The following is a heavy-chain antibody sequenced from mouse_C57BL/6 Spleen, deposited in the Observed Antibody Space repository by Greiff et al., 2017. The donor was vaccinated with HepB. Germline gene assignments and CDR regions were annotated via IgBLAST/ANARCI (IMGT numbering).Heavy chain of an antibody. Sequence: VQLQQSGAELVKPGASVKMSCKASGYTFTSYWITWVKQRPGQGLEWIGDIYPGSGSTNYNEKFKSKATLTVDTSSSTAYMQLSSLTSEDSAVYYCARGGYDYDCAYYYAMDYWVQGTSVTVSS. D-gene: IGHD2-4*01. V-gene: IGHV1-55*01. J-gene: IGHJ4*01. CDR1: GYTFTSYW. CDR3: ARGGYDYDCAYYYAMDY. CDR2: IYPGSGST.